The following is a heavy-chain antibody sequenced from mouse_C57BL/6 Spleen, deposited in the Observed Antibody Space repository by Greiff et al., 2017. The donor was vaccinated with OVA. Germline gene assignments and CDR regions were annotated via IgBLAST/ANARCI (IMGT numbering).Heavy chain of an antibody. CDR3: AVSPYDYDGRGDY. J-gene: IGHJ2*01. Sequence: QVQLQQPGAELVKPGASVKMSCKASGYTFTSYWITWVKQRPGQGLEWIGDIYPGSGSTNYNVKFKSKATLTVDTSSSPAYMQRSSLTSEDSAVYYCAVSPYDYDGRGDYWGEGATLTVST. CDR2: IYPGSGST. CDR1: GYTFTSYW. D-gene: IGHD2-4*01. V-gene: IGHV1-55*01.